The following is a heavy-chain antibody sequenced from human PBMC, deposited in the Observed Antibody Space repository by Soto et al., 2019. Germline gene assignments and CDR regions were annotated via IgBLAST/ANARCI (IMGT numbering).Heavy chain of an antibody. J-gene: IGHJ4*02. V-gene: IGHV3-23*01. CDR2: ISAGAAGI. CDR1: GFTFSTYA. CDR3: AKALSDWNLDW. D-gene: IGHD1-1*01. Sequence: GGSLRLSCSPSGFTFSTYAMTWVRQAPGKGLEWVSAISAGAAGIYYSDSVKGRFTISRDNSKNTLYLQMDGLRAEDTAIYYCAKALSDWNLDWWGQGILVTVSS.